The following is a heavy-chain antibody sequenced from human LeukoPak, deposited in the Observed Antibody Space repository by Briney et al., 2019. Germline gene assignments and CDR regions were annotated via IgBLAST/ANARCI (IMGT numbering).Heavy chain of an antibody. V-gene: IGHV3-7*04. D-gene: IGHD2-15*01. CDR2: IKQDGSER. CDR1: GSTFSSYW. Sequence: PGGSLRLSCAASGSTFSSYWMSWVRQAPGKGLEWVANIKQDGSERYYVDSVKGRFTISRDNAKNSLYLQMNSLRAVDTAVYYCARGPSGGNGFSYWGLGTLVTVSS. J-gene: IGHJ4*02. CDR3: ARGPSGGNGFSY.